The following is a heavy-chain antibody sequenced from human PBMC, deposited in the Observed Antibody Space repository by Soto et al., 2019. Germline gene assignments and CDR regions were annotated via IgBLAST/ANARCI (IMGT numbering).Heavy chain of an antibody. Sequence: EVQLVESGGGLIQPGGSLRLSCAASGFTVSSNYMSWVRQAPGKGLEWVSVIYSGGSTYYADSVKGRFTISRDNSKNTLYLQMNSLRAEDTAVYYCARDIRGYYYFAFDIWGQGTMVTVSS. CDR3: ARDIRGYYYFAFDI. CDR2: IYSGGST. CDR1: GFTVSSNY. J-gene: IGHJ3*02. D-gene: IGHD3-22*01. V-gene: IGHV3-53*01.